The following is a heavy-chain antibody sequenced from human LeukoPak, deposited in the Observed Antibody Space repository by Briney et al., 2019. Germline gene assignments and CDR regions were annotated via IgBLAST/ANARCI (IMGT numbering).Heavy chain of an antibody. J-gene: IGHJ4*02. V-gene: IGHV4-59*12. CDR1: GGSISSYY. CDR3: AREKADSSGYKFDY. CDR2: IYYSGST. D-gene: IGHD3-22*01. Sequence: SETLSLTCTVSGGSISSYYWSWIRQPPGKGLEWIGYIYYSGSTYYNPSLKSRVTISVDTSKNQFSLKLSSVTAADTAVYYCAREKADSSGYKFDYWGQGTLVTVSS.